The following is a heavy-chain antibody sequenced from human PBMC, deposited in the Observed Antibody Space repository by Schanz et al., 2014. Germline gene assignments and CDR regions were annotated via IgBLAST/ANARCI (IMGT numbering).Heavy chain of an antibody. CDR2: ISGRSSHI. D-gene: IGHD3-10*01. V-gene: IGHV3-21*02. CDR3: ARDNCYGSGSCAY. J-gene: IGHJ4*02. Sequence: EVLLVESGGGLVKPGGSLRLSCEASGFTFITYTMNWVRQAPGKGLEWVSSISGRSSHIYYADSVKGRFSISRDNAKNSLYLQLNSLRAEDTAVYYCARDNCYGSGSCAYWGQGTLVTVSS. CDR1: GFTFITYT.